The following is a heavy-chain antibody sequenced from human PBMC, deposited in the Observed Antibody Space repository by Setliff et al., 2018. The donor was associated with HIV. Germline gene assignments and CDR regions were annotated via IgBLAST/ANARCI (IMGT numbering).Heavy chain of an antibody. CDR3: ARVEDYYDSSSYYPPDAFDI. J-gene: IGHJ3*02. CDR1: GGTFSSYA. D-gene: IGHD3-22*01. CDR2: IIPIFGTA. V-gene: IGHV1-69*13. Sequence: GASVKVSCKASGGTFSSYAISWVRQAPRQGLEWMGGIIPIFGTANYAQKFQGRVTITADESTSTAYMELSSLRSEDMAVYYCARVEDYYDSSSYYPPDAFDIWGQGTMVTVS.